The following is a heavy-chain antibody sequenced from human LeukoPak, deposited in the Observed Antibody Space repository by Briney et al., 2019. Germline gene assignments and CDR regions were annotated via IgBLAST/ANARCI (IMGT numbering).Heavy chain of an antibody. V-gene: IGHV1-2*02. CDR1: EYTFTGYY. J-gene: IGHJ4*02. CDR2: INPNSGDT. CDR3: ANQLLFAPEYYFAY. D-gene: IGHD2-2*01. Sequence: GASVKVSCKASEYTFTGYYIHWVRQAPGQGLEWMGWINPNSGDTKYAQKFQGRVTMTRDTSISTAFMELSGLRSDDTAVYYCANQLLFAPEYYFAYWGQGTLVSVSS.